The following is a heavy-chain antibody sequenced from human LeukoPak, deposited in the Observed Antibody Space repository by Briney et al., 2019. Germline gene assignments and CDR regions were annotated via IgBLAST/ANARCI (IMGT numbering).Heavy chain of an antibody. D-gene: IGHD3-3*01. Sequence: GGSLRLSCAASGFTFSNAWMNWVRQAPGKGLEWVGRIKSKTDGGTTDYAAPGKGRFTISRDDSKNTLYLQMNSLKTEAPAVYYCTTDQRITVFGVVVHDHGAFDIWGQGTMVTVSS. CDR1: GFTFSNAW. J-gene: IGHJ3*02. V-gene: IGHV3-15*01. CDR3: TTDQRITVFGVVVHDHGAFDI. CDR2: IKSKTDGGTT.